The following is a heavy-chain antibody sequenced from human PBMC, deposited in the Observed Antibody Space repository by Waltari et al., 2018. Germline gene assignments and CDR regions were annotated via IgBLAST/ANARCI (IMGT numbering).Heavy chain of an antibody. CDR1: GYTFTGYY. J-gene: IGHJ4*02. Sequence: QVQLVQSGAEVKKPGASVKVSCKASGYTFTGYYMHWVRQAPGQGLEWMGRINPNSGGTNYAQKFQGRVTMTRDTSISTAYMELSRLRSDDTAVYYCARDYSLGCSSTSCYAEKDYWGQGTLVTVSS. D-gene: IGHD2-2*01. CDR2: INPNSGGT. CDR3: ARDYSLGCSSTSCYAEKDY. V-gene: IGHV1-2*06.